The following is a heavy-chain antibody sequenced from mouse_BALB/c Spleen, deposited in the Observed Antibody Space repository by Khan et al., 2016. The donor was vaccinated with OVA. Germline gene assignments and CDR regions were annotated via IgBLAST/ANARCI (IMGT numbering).Heavy chain of an antibody. CDR2: INPSTGYT. J-gene: IGHJ3*01. V-gene: IGHV1-7*01. D-gene: IGHD1-1*01. Sequence: QVQLKQSGAELAKPGASVKMSCTASGYTFINYWILWVKQRPGQGLEWIGYINPSTGYTEYNQNFKDKATLTADKSSSTAYMQLSSLTSEDSAVYDCARRGLRWDFDYWGQGTLVTVSA. CDR1: GYTFINYW. CDR3: ARRGLRWDFDY.